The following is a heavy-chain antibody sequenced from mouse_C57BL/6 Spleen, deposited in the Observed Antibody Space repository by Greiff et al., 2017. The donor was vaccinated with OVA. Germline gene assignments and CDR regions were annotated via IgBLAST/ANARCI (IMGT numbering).Heavy chain of an antibody. J-gene: IGHJ2*01. CDR2: IYPGNSDT. V-gene: IGHV1-5*01. CDR3: TRHYGSSLDY. CDR1: GNTFTSYW. D-gene: IGHD1-1*01. Sequence: EVQLQQSGTVLARPGASVKMSCKPSGNTFTSYWMHWVNQRPGKGLEWIGAIYPGNSDTSYNQKFKGKAKLTAVTSASTAYMELSSLTNEDSAVYYCTRHYGSSLDYWGQGTTLTVSS.